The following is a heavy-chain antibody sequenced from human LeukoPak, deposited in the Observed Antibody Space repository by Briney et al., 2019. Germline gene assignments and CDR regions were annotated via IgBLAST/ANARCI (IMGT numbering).Heavy chain of an antibody. CDR1: GFTFSTYS. CDR3: VRGQITLTL. J-gene: IGHJ4*02. D-gene: IGHD3-22*01. Sequence: GGSLRLSCAASGFTFSTYSMNWVRQAPGKGLEWVSVIYSGGTTYYADSVKGRFTISRDNSKNTLYLQMNSLRAEDTAVYYCVRGQITLTLWGQGTLVTVSS. V-gene: IGHV3-53*01. CDR2: IYSGGTT.